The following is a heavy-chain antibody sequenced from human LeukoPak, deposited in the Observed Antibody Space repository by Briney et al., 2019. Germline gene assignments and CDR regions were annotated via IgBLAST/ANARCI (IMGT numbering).Heavy chain of an antibody. CDR1: GFTFSSYW. CDR3: ARGGAAMVNY. Sequence: GGSLRLSCAASGFTFSSYWMSWVRQAPGKGLEWVATIRQDGSQKYYVGSVKGRFTISRDNAKNSLYLQMNSLRAEDTAVYYCARGGAAMVNYWGQGTLVTVSS. V-gene: IGHV3-7*01. D-gene: IGHD5-18*01. J-gene: IGHJ4*02. CDR2: IRQDGSQK.